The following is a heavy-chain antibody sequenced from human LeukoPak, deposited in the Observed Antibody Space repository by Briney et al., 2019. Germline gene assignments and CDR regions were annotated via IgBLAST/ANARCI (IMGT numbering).Heavy chain of an antibody. Sequence: GGSLRLSCAASGFTFSSYGMHWVRQAPGKGLEYVSAISSNGGSTYYANSVKGRFTISRDNSKNTLYLQMGSLRAEDMAVYYCARGIRVGATNGMDVWGQGTTVTVSS. J-gene: IGHJ6*02. CDR2: ISSNGGST. CDR1: GFTFSSYG. V-gene: IGHV3-64*01. CDR3: ARGIRVGATNGMDV. D-gene: IGHD1-26*01.